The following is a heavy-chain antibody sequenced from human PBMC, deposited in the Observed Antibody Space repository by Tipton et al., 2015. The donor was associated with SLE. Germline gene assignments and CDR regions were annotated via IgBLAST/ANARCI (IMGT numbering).Heavy chain of an antibody. Sequence: TLSLTCTVSGGSISSGSYYWSWIRQPAGKGLEWIGRIYTSGSPNYNPSPKSRVTISVDTSKKQFSLKLSSVTAADTAVYYCARDADYSKVLDYWGQGTLVTVSS. CDR2: IYTSGSP. D-gene: IGHD4-11*01. CDR1: GGSISSGSYY. J-gene: IGHJ4*02. CDR3: ARDADYSKVLDY. V-gene: IGHV4-61*02.